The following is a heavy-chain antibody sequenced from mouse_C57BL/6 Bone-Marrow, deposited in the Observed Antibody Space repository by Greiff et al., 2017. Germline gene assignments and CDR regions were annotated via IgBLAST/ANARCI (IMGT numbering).Heavy chain of an antibody. D-gene: IGHD2-3*01. CDR1: GYTFTDYY. J-gene: IGHJ2*01. CDR2: INPYNGGA. CDR3: AIEGWLRY. Sequence: VQLQQSGPVLVKPGASVKMSCKASGYTFTDYYMNWVKQSHGKSLEWIGVINPYNGGASYNQKFKGKATLTVDKSSSTAYMGLTSLTSEDSAVYSCAIEGWLRYRGQGTTLTVSA. V-gene: IGHV1-19*01.